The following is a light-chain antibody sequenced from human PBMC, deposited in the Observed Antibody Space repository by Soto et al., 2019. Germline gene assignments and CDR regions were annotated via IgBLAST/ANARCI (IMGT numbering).Light chain of an antibody. J-gene: IGKJ1*01. CDR1: QSVSSSS. CDR3: QQYGSSPWT. Sequence: EIVMTQSPATLSVSPGERATLSCRASQSVSSSSLAWYQQKRGQAPRLLIHDASSRATGIPDRFSGSGSGTDFTLTISRLEPEDFAVYYCQQYGSSPWTFGQGTKVDIK. CDR2: DAS. V-gene: IGKV3-20*01.